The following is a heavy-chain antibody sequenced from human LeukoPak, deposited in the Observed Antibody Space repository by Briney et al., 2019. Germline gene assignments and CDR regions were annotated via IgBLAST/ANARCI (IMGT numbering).Heavy chain of an antibody. D-gene: IGHD3-22*01. J-gene: IGHJ3*01. CDR2: ISYDGSNK. CDR3: AKGDSS. CDR1: GFTFSRYG. Sequence: GGSLRLSCAASGFTFSRYGMHWVRQAPGKGLEWVAVISYDGSNKYYADSVKGRFTVSRDNSKNTLYLQMNSLRTEDTAVYYCAKGDSSWGQGTMVTVSS. V-gene: IGHV3-30*18.